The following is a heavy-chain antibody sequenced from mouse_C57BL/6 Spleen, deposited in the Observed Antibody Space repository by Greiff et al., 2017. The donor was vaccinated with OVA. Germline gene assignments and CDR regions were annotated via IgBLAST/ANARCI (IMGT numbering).Heavy chain of an antibody. J-gene: IGHJ3*01. CDR2: INPNNGGT. Sequence: EVQLQQSGPELVKPGASVKIPCKASGYTFTDYNMDWVKQSHGKSLEWIGDINPNNGGTIYNQKFKGKATLTVDKSSSTAYMELRSLTSEDTVVYYCARRDAWFAYWGQGTLVTVSA. CDR3: ARRDAWFAY. D-gene: IGHD3-3*01. V-gene: IGHV1-18*01. CDR1: GYTFTDYN.